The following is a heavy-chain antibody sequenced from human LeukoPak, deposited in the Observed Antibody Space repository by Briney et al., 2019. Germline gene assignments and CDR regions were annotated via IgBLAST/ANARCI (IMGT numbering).Heavy chain of an antibody. CDR2: ISSSSTYI. CDR1: GFTFSSYS. CDR3: AKDSGNRGYYDYVWGSRPFDF. D-gene: IGHD3-16*01. J-gene: IGHJ4*02. Sequence: GGSLRLSCAASGFTFSSYSMNWVRQAPGKGLEWVSSISSSSTYIYYADSVKGRFTISRDNSKNTLYLQMHSLRGGDTAVYYCAKDSGNRGYYDYVWGSRPFDFWGQGTLVSVSS. V-gene: IGHV3-21*04.